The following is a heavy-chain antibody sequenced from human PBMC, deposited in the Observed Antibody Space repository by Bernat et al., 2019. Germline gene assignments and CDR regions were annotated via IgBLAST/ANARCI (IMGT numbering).Heavy chain of an antibody. CDR1: GFTFSSYA. Sequence: EVQLLESGGGLVQPGGSPRLSCAASGFTFSSYAMSWVRQAPGKGLEWVSAISGSGGSTYYADSVKGRFTISRDNSKNTLYLQMNSLRAEDTAVYYCVRDHMWAFDYWGQGTLVTVSS. CDR3: VRDHMWAFDY. J-gene: IGHJ4*02. V-gene: IGHV3-23*01. D-gene: IGHD1-26*01. CDR2: ISGSGGST.